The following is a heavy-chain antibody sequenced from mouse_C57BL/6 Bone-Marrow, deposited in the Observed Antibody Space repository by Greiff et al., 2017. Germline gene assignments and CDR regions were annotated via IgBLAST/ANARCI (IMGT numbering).Heavy chain of an antibody. V-gene: IGHV10-1*01. J-gene: IGHJ3*01. CDR2: IRSKSNNYAT. CDR1: GFSFNTYA. CDR3: VSKLLRKAY. D-gene: IGHD1-1*01. Sequence: EVQLVESGGGLVQPKGSLKLSCAASGFSFNTYAMNWVRQAPGKGLEWVARIRSKSNNYATYYADSVKDRFTISTDDSESMLYLQMNNLKTEDTAMYYCVSKLLRKAYWGQGTLVTVSA.